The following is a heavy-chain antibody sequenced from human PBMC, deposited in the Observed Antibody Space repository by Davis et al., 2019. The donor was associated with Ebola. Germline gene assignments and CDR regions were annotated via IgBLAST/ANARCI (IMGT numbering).Heavy chain of an antibody. J-gene: IGHJ6*04. V-gene: IGHV4-30-2*01. CDR3: ARRGSWIKYGTDV. Sequence: MPSETLSLTCTLSGGSISSGGYSWSWIRQPPGKGLEWIGYIYHSGSTYYNPSLKSRVTISVDRSKHQCSLKLSSVTAADTAVYYCARRGSWIKYGTDVWGKGTTVTVSS. D-gene: IGHD6-13*01. CDR2: IYHSGST. CDR1: GGSISSGGYS.